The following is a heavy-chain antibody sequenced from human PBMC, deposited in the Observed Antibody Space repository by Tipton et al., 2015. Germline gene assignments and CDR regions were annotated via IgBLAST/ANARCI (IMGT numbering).Heavy chain of an antibody. V-gene: IGHV4-39*07. J-gene: IGHJ4*02. CDR1: GASISSTSYY. CDR3: ACQDYDSLTRDYQTVDY. Sequence: TLSLTCTVSGASISSTSYYWGWIRQPPGKGLEWIGSIYDSGSTYYNPSLKSRVTMSRDTSKNQFSLKLTSVTAADTAVYYCACQDYDSLTRDYQTVDYWGQGTLVTVSS. D-gene: IGHD3-9*01. CDR2: IYDSGST.